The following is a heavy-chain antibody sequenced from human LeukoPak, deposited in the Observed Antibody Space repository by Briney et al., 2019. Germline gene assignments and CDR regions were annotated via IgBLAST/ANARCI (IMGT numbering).Heavy chain of an antibody. CDR3: ATHLGYCSSNSCYTVFHASQYYYYMDV. CDR1: GGTFSSYA. D-gene: IGHD2-2*02. CDR2: IIPIFGTA. Sequence: SVKVSCKASGGTFSSYAISWVRQAPGQGLEWMGGIIPIFGTANYAQKFQGRVTITADESTSTAYMELSSLRSEDTAVYYCATHLGYCSSNSCYTVFHASQYYYYMDVWGKGTTVTVSS. J-gene: IGHJ6*03. V-gene: IGHV1-69*01.